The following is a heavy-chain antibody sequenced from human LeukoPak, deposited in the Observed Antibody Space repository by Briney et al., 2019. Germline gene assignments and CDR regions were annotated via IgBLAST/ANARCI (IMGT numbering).Heavy chain of an antibody. D-gene: IGHD3-10*01. V-gene: IGHV3-30*02. CDR3: AKDKGSANYHYYYMDV. Sequence: GGSLRLSCAASGFTFSTYGMHWVRQAPGKGLEWVAFIRYDGSNKYYADSVKGRFTISRDNSKNTLYLQMNSLRAEDTAIYYCAKDKGSANYHYYYMDVWGKGTTVTVSS. CDR2: IRYDGSNK. CDR1: GFTFSTYG. J-gene: IGHJ6*03.